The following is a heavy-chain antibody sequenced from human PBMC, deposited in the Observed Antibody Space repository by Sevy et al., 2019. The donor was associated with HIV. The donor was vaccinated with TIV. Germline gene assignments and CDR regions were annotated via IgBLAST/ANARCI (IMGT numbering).Heavy chain of an antibody. D-gene: IGHD7-27*01. CDR3: ARLGLGGRNYYYYMDV. CDR1: GYTFTSYG. J-gene: IGHJ6*03. CDR2: ISAYNGNT. V-gene: IGHV1-18*01. Sequence: ASVKVSCKASGYTFTSYGISWVRQAPGQGLEWMGWISAYNGNTNYAQKLQGRVTMTTDTSTSTAYMELRSLRSDDTAVYYCARLGLGGRNYYYYMDVWGKGTTVTVSS.